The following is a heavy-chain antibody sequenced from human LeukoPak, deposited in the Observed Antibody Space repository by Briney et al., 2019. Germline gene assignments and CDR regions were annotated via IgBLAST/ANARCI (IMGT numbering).Heavy chain of an antibody. CDR3: ARWGSPRAFDI. CDR1: GFTFSSSW. V-gene: IGHV3-64*01. J-gene: IGHJ3*02. Sequence: GGSLRLSCAASGFTFSSSWMSWVRQAPGKGLEYVSAISSNGGSTYYANSVKGRFTISRDNSKNTLYLQMGSLRAEDMAVYYCARWGSPRAFDIWGQGTMVTVSS. CDR2: ISSNGGST. D-gene: IGHD2-2*01.